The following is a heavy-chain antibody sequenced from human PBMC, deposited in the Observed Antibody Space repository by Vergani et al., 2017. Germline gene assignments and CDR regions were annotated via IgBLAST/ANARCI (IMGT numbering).Heavy chain of an antibody. CDR3: AKDYYDGSAYSYYFDY. D-gene: IGHD3-22*01. CDR1: GFSFRNYG. V-gene: IGHV3-30*02. CDR2: IWYDGTNK. Sequence: QVQLVESGGGVVQPGRSLRLSCIASGFSFRNYGIHWVRQAPGKGLEWVAFIWYDGTNKYSADSVKGRFTMSSDNSKNTVYLQMNSLRVEDTAMYYCAKDYYDGSAYSYYFDYWGQGTLVTVSS. J-gene: IGHJ4*02.